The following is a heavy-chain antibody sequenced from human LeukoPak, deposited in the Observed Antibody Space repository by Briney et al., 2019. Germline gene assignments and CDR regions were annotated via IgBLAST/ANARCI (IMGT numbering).Heavy chain of an antibody. V-gene: IGHV3-33*01. CDR3: ARDDKDIVVVVAAKPPLDGMDV. CDR2: IWYDGSNK. CDR1: GFTFSSYG. J-gene: IGHJ6*04. D-gene: IGHD2-15*01. Sequence: GSLRLSCAASGFTFSSYGMHWVRQAPGKGLEWVAVIWYDGSNKYYADSVKGRFAISRDNSKNTLYLQMNSLRAEDTAVYYCARDDKDIVVVVAAKPPLDGMDVWGKGTTVTVSS.